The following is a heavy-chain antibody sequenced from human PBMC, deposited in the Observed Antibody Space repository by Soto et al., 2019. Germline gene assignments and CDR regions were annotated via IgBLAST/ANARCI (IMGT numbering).Heavy chain of an antibody. Sequence: GGSLILSCAASGFTFSSYWMHWVRQAPGEGLVWVSRINIDGSSTSYADSVRGRFTISRDNAKNTLYLQMNSLRAEDTAIYYCARFRVPIWGQGTMVTVSS. V-gene: IGHV3-74*01. D-gene: IGHD3-3*01. J-gene: IGHJ3*02. CDR3: ARFRVPI. CDR1: GFTFSSYW. CDR2: INIDGSST.